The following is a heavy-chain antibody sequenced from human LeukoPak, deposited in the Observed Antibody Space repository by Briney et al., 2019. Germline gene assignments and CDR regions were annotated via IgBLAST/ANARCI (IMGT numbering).Heavy chain of an antibody. CDR2: IYYSGST. J-gene: IGHJ4*02. V-gene: IGHV4-59*12. CDR1: GGSISSYY. CDR3: ARTLVPTVSPLGY. D-gene: IGHD4-17*01. Sequence: SETLSLTCTVSGGSISSYYWSWIRQPPGKGLEWIGYIYYSGSTNYNPSLKSRVTISVDKSKNQFSLKLSSVTAADTAVYYCARTLVPTVSPLGYWGQGTLVTVSS.